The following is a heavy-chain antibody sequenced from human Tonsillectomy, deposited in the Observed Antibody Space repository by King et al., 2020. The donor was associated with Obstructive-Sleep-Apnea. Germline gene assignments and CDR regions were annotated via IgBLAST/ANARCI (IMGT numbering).Heavy chain of an antibody. Sequence: VQLVESGGGLVQPGGSLRLSCAASGFTFSSYAMSWVRQAPGKGLEWVSAISGIGGSTYYADSVKGRFTISRDNSKNTRYLQMNSLRAEDTAVYYCAETAGKYYYGMDVWGQGTTVTVSS. V-gene: IGHV3-23*04. CDR3: AETAGKYYYGMDV. CDR2: ISGIGGST. J-gene: IGHJ6*02. CDR1: GFTFSSYA.